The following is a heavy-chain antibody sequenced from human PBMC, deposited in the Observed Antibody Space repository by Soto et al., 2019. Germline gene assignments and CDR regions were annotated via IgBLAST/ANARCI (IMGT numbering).Heavy chain of an antibody. J-gene: IGHJ6*03. CDR1: GGSISSSSYY. D-gene: IGHD3-10*01. CDR3: ARLGSVLLWFGESLGYMDV. Sequence: ETLSLTCTVSGGSISSSSYYWGWIRQPPGKGLEWIGSIYYSGSTYYNPSLKSRVTISVDTSKNQFSLKLSSVTAADTAVYYCARLGSVLLWFGESLGYMDVWGKGTTVT. CDR2: IYYSGST. V-gene: IGHV4-39*01.